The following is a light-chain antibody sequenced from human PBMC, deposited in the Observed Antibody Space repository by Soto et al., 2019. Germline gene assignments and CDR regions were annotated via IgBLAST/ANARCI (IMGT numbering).Light chain of an antibody. CDR1: QSVSSY. J-gene: IGKJ5*01. CDR2: DAS. CDR3: HQYDNWPKT. V-gene: IGKV3D-15*01. Sequence: EIVLTQSPDTLSLSPGERATLSCRASQSVSSYLAWYQQKPGQAPRLLIYDASNRATGIPARFSGSGSGTEFTLTISSLQSEDFAVYYCHQYDNWPKTFGQGTRLEIK.